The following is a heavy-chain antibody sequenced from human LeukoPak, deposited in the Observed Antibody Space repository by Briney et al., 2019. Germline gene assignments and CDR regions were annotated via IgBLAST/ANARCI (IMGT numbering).Heavy chain of an antibody. Sequence: SETLSLTCTVSGGSVSSGSYYWSWIRQPPGKGLEWIGYIYYSGGTNYNPSLKSRVTISVDTSKNQFPLKLGSVTAADTAVYYCARDPGYYGMDVWGKGTTVTVSS. V-gene: IGHV4-61*01. CDR1: GGSVSSGSYY. J-gene: IGHJ6*04. CDR2: IYYSGGT. CDR3: ARDPGYYGMDV.